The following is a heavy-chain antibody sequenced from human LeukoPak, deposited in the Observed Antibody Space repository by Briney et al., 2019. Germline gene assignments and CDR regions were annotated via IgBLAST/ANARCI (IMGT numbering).Heavy chain of an antibody. V-gene: IGHV3-23*01. J-gene: IGHJ4*02. CDR1: GFTFSNNW. D-gene: IGHD3-10*01. CDR3: AKDRSGGSFDY. CDR2: ISGSGGST. Sequence: TGGSLRLSCAASGFTFSNNWMTWVRQAPGKGLEWVSAISGSGGSTYYADSVKGRFTISRDNSKNTLYLQMNSLRAEDTAVYYCAKDRSGGSFDYWGQGTLVTVSS.